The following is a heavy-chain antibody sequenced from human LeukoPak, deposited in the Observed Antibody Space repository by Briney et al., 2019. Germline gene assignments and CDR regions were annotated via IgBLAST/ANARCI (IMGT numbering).Heavy chain of an antibody. Sequence: GASVKVSCKASGYTFTSYGISWVRQAPGQGLEWMGWINAYNGNTNYAQKLQGRVTMTTDTSTSTAYMELRSLRSDDTAVYYCARDHDYVWGSYRPPGYWGQGTLVTVSS. J-gene: IGHJ4*02. CDR3: ARDHDYVWGSYRPPGY. CDR1: GYTFTSYG. D-gene: IGHD3-16*02. CDR2: INAYNGNT. V-gene: IGHV1-18*01.